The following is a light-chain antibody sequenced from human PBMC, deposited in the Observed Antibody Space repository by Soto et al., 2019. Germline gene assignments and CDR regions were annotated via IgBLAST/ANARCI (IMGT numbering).Light chain of an antibody. Sequence: QSVLTQPASVSGSPGQSITISCTGTSSDVGGYNYVSWYQQHPGKAPKLMIYEVSNRPSGVSNRFSGSKSGNTASLTISGLLTEDEADYYCSSYSNSGTLDYVFGTGTKVTVL. CDR1: SSDVGGYNY. V-gene: IGLV2-14*01. J-gene: IGLJ1*01. CDR3: SSYSNSGTLDYV. CDR2: EVS.